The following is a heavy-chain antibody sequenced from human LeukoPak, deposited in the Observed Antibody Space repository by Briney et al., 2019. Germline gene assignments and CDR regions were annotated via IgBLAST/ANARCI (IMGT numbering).Heavy chain of an antibody. CDR3: AKDLPGFFDY. CDR2: ISASGSAT. V-gene: IGHV3-23*01. CDR1: GFIFSNYG. Sequence: GSLRLSCAASGFIFSNYGMNWVRQAPGKGLEWVAAISASGSATSYADSVRGRFTISRDNSKSTTYLQMNSLRAEDTAVYSCAKDLPGFFDYWGQGTLVTVSS. J-gene: IGHJ4*02.